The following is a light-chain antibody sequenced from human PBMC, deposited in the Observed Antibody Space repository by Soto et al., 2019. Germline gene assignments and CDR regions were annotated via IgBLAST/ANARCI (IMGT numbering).Light chain of an antibody. CDR1: QSIRSW. CDR3: QHYKSYPWT. CDR2: KAS. Sequence: DIQMTQSPSTLSASVGDRVTITCRASQSIRSWLAWYQQKSGKASKLLIYKASSLESGVPSRFSGSASGTEFTLTISSLQPDDFATYYCQHYKSYPWTFGQGTKV. V-gene: IGKV1-5*03. J-gene: IGKJ1*01.